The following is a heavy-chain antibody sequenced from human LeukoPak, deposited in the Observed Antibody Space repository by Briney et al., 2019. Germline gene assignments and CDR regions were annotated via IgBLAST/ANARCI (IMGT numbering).Heavy chain of an antibody. Sequence: GGSLRLSCAASGITVRSNCMTWVRQAPGKGLEWVSVIYSGDSTDYADSVKGRFTISRHNSKNTLYLQMNSLRTEDTAVYYCARGPGRVWFGEPTFDYWGQGTLVTVSS. CDR3: ARGPGRVWFGEPTFDY. D-gene: IGHD3-10*01. J-gene: IGHJ4*02. CDR1: GITVRSNC. V-gene: IGHV3-53*04. CDR2: IYSGDST.